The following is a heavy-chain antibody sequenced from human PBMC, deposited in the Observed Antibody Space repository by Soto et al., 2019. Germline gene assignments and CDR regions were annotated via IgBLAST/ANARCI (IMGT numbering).Heavy chain of an antibody. D-gene: IGHD3-16*01. V-gene: IGHV4-31*03. Sequence: QVQLQESGPRLVKPSQTLSLTCTVSGDSITSGVHYWSWIRQLPGKGLEWIGYIFYSGPTYYNPSPKSRVTISAATSKNQCSLKLNSVTAADTAVYYCARDRVMLTFGGASEEWGIDSWGQGTLVTVSS. J-gene: IGHJ4*02. CDR1: GDSITSGVHY. CDR2: IFYSGPT. CDR3: ARDRVMLTFGGASEEWGIDS.